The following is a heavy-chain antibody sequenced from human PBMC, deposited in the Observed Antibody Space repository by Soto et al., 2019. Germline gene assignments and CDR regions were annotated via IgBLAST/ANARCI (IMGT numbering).Heavy chain of an antibody. CDR3: ARVSSSLVPYYGKDV. J-gene: IGHJ6*02. CDR1: GYSFTNYW. Sequence: GESLKISCKGSGYSFTNYWIGWVRQMPGKGLEWMGIIYPGDSDTRYSPSFQGQVTISADKSISTAYLQWSSLKASDTATYYCARVSSSLVPYYGKDVWGQGTTVTAP. CDR2: IYPGDSDT. D-gene: IGHD6-6*01. V-gene: IGHV5-51*01.